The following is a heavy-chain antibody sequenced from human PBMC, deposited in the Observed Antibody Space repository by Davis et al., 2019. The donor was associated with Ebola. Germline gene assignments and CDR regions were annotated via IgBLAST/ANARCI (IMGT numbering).Heavy chain of an antibody. CDR1: GGSLSGYY. CDR2: INHGGST. V-gene: IGHV4-34*01. J-gene: IGHJ2*01. Sequence: PSETLSLTCAVYGGSLSGYYWSWIRQPPGKGLEWIGEINHGGSTNYNPSLKSRVIISVDTSKKQFSLKLSSVTAADTAVYHCARRLWYSSTSNWYFDLWGRGTLVTVSS. CDR3: ARRLWYSSTSNWYFDL. D-gene: IGHD6-13*01.